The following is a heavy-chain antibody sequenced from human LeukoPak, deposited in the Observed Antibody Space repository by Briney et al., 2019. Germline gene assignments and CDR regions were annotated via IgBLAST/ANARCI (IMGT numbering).Heavy chain of an antibody. CDR2: ISYDGSNK. CDR1: GFTFSSYA. D-gene: IGHD2-21*01. CDR3: ASAGGDHREFDY. V-gene: IGHV3-30-3*01. Sequence: GGSLRLSCAASGFTFSSYAMHWVRQAPGKGLEWVAVISYDGSNKYYADSVKGRFTISRDNAKNSLYLQMNSLRAEDTAVYYCASAGGDHREFDYWGQGTLVTVSS. J-gene: IGHJ4*02.